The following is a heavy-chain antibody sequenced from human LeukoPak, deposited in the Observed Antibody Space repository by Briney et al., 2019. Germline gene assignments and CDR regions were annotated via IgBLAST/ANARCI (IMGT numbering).Heavy chain of an antibody. D-gene: IGHD3-22*01. CDR1: GFTFSSYG. CDR3: AKDREYYDSSGYYLPDY. Sequence: GGSLRLSCAASGFTFSSYGMHWVRQAPGKGLEWVAVISYDGSNKYYADSVKGRFTISRDNSKNTLYLQMNSLRAEDTAVYYCAKDREYYDSSGYYLPDYWGQGTLVTVSS. J-gene: IGHJ4*02. V-gene: IGHV3-30*18. CDR2: ISYDGSNK.